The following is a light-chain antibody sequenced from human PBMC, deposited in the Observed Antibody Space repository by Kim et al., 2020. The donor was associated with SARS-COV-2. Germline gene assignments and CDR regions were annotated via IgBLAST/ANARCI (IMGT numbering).Light chain of an antibody. CDR1: SSNIGAGYD. V-gene: IGLV1-40*01. Sequence: QSVLTQPPSVSGAPGQRVTISCTGSSSNIGAGYDVHWYQQLPGTAPKLLIYGNSNRPSGVPDRFSGSKSGTSASLAITGLQAEDEADYYCQSYDSSLNHWVFGGGTKLTVL. J-gene: IGLJ3*02. CDR2: GNS. CDR3: QSYDSSLNHWV.